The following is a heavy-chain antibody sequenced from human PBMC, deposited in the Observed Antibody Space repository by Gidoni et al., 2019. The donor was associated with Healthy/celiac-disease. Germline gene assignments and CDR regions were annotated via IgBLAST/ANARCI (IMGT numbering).Heavy chain of an antibody. J-gene: IGHJ5*02. V-gene: IGHV1-69*02. CDR3: APYAAAGTSDWCDP. D-gene: IGHD6-13*01. CDR2: IIPILCIA. CDR1: GGTFSRYT. Sequence: QVQLVQSGAEVKKPGSSVKVSCNASGGTFSRYTISWVRQSPGQGLEWMGRIIPILCIANYAQKFQGRVTITADKSTSTAYMELSSLRSEDTAVYYCAPYAAAGTSDWCDPWGQGTLVTVSS.